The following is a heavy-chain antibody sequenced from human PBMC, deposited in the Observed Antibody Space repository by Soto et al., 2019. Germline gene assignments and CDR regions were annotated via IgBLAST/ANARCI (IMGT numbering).Heavy chain of an antibody. D-gene: IGHD2-15*01. V-gene: IGHV4-31*03. Sequence: QVQLQESGPGLVKPSQTLSLTCNVSGGSISSGHYYWRWIRQHPGKGLEWIGYIYYRGSTYYNPSLKSRVTISVHTSENQFSLKLSSVTAADTAVYYCARVRCSGGNCYSVFDSWGQGTLVTVSS. J-gene: IGHJ4*02. CDR1: GGSISSGHYY. CDR3: ARVRCSGGNCYSVFDS. CDR2: IYYRGST.